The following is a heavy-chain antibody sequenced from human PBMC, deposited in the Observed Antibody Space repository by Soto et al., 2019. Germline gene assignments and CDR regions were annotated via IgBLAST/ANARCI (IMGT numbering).Heavy chain of an antibody. CDR2: ISGSGGST. V-gene: IGHV3-23*01. J-gene: IGHJ6*03. D-gene: IGHD5-12*01. CDR1: GFTFSSYA. Sequence: GGSLRLSCAASGFTFSSYAMSWVRQAPGKGLEWVSAISGSGGSTYYADSVKGRFTISRDNSKNTLYLQMNSLRAEDTAVYYCAKKVATITLGYYYYYMDVWGKGTTVTVSS. CDR3: AKKVATITLGYYYYYMDV.